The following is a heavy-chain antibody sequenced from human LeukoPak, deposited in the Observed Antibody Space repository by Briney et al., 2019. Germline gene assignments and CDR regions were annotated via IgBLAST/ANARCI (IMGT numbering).Heavy chain of an antibody. CDR2: IWYDGSNK. D-gene: IGHD3-3*01. V-gene: IGHV3-33*06. J-gene: IGHJ4*02. CDR3: AKDLLESPYYDFWSGYYPLDY. CDR1: GFTFSSYG. Sequence: GGSLRLSCAASGFTFSSYGMHWVRQAPGKGLEWVAVIWYDGSNKYYADSVKGRFTISRDNSKNTLYLQMNSLRAEDTAVYYCAKDLLESPYYDFWSGYYPLDYWGQGTLVAVSS.